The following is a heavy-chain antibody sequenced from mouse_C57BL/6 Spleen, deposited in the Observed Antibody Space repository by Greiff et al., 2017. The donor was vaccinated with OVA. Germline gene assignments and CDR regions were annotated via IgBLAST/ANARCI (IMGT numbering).Heavy chain of an antibody. CDR2: IDPSDSYT. J-gene: IGHJ1*03. CDR1: GYTFTSYW. D-gene: IGHD2-3*01. CDR3: ARSQGWLPRYFDV. V-gene: IGHV1-50*01. Sequence: QVQLQQPGAELVKPGASVKLSCKASGYTFTSYWMQWVKQRPGQGLEWIGEIDPSDSYTNYNQKFKGKATLTVDTSSSTAYMQLSSLTSEDSAVYYCARSQGWLPRYFDVWGTGTTVTVSS.